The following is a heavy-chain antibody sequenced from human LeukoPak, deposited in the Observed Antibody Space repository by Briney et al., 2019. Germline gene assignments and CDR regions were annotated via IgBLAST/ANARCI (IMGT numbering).Heavy chain of an antibody. Sequence: PSETLSLTCTVSGYSISSGYYWGWIRQPPGKGLEWIGSIYYSGSTYYNPTLKSRVTISVDTSKNQFSLKLSSVTAADTAVYYCASMVRGVIRLDYWGQGTLVTVSS. CDR2: IYYSGST. J-gene: IGHJ4*02. CDR3: ASMVRGVIRLDY. CDR1: GYSISSGYY. V-gene: IGHV4-38-2*02. D-gene: IGHD3-10*01.